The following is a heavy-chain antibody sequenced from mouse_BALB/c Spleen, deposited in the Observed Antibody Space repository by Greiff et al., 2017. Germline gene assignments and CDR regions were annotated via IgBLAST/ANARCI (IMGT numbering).Heavy chain of an antibody. V-gene: IGHV5-17*02. CDR3: ATTVVATYYAMDY. CDR2: ISSGSSTI. CDR1: GFTFSSFG. Sequence: EVKLEESGGGLVQPGGSRKLSCAASGFTFSSFGMHWVRQAPEKGLEWVAYISSGSSTIYYADTVKGRFTISRDNPKNTLFLQMTSLRSEDTAMYYCATTVVATYYAMDYWGQGTSVTVSS. D-gene: IGHD1-1*01. J-gene: IGHJ4*01.